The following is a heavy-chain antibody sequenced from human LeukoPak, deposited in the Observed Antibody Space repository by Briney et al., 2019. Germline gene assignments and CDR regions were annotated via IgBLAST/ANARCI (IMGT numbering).Heavy chain of an antibody. D-gene: IGHD3-10*01. Sequence: ASVKVSCKASGYTFDNYYIHWARQAPGRGLEWMGIINPSGGTTSYAQNFRGRVTMTRDTSTSTVYMELSSLTSEDTAIYYCARGGYGSGILNWFDPWGQGTLVTVSS. CDR3: ARGGYGSGILNWFDP. V-gene: IGHV1-46*02. CDR2: INPSGGTT. CDR1: GYTFDNYY. J-gene: IGHJ5*02.